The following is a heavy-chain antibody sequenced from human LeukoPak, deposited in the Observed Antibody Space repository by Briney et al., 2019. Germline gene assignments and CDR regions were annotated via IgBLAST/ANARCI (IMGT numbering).Heavy chain of an antibody. Sequence: SETLSLTCTVSGASISSSSYYWGWIRQPPGKGLEWIGSIYYSGSTYYNPSLKSRVTISVDTSKNQFSLKLSSVTAADTAVYYCAGHIAVARYFDYWGQGTLVTVSS. CDR3: AGHIAVARYFDY. V-gene: IGHV4-39*01. J-gene: IGHJ4*02. D-gene: IGHD6-19*01. CDR1: GASISSSSYY. CDR2: IYYSGST.